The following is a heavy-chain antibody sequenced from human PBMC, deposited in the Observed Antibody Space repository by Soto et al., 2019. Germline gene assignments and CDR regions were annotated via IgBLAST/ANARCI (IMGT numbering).Heavy chain of an antibody. V-gene: IGHV3-23*01. D-gene: IGHD6-13*01. CDR3: AKVVGSWYGDY. CDR2: ISGSGGST. J-gene: IGHJ4*02. Sequence: EVHLLESGGGLVQSGGSLRDSCAASGFTFSSYGMTWFRQAPGKGLEWVSAISGSGGSTYYADSVKGRFTISRDNSKNTLYLEMNSLRVEDTAVYYCAKVVGSWYGDYWGQGTLVTVSS. CDR1: GFTFSSYG.